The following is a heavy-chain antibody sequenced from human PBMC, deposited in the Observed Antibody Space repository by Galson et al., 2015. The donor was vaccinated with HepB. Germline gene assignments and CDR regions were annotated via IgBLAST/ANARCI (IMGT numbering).Heavy chain of an antibody. CDR3: AKDEGVYGSGKFPCCGDY. CDR1: GFTFSNFG. CDR2: ISYDGSNQ. D-gene: IGHD3-10*01. Sequence: LRLSCAASGFTFSNFGMHWVRQAPGKGLEWVAVISYDGSNQYYADSVKGRFTISRDNSKNTLFLQMNSLRAEDTAVYYCAKDEGVYGSGKFPCCGDYWGQGTLVTVSP. V-gene: IGHV3-30*18. J-gene: IGHJ4*02.